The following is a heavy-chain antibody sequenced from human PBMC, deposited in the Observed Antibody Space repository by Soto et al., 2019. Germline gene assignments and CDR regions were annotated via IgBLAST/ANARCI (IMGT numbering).Heavy chain of an antibody. CDR2: MNPNSGNT. Sequence: GASVKVSCKASGYTFTSYDINWVRQATGQGLEWMGWMNPNSGNTGYAQKFQGRVTMTRNTSISTAYMELSSLRSEDTAVYYCARGQDIVLMVYATYYYMDVWGKGTTATVSS. V-gene: IGHV1-8*01. J-gene: IGHJ6*03. CDR3: ARGQDIVLMVYATYYYMDV. CDR1: GYTFTSYD. D-gene: IGHD2-8*01.